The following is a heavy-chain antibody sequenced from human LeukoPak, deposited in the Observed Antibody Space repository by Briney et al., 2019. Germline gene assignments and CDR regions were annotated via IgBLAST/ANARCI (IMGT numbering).Heavy chain of an antibody. CDR2: IYYRGNT. J-gene: IGHJ4*02. V-gene: IGHV4-39*01. D-gene: IGHD2-15*01. Sequence: SETLSLTCSVSGGSISHSSYYWGWIRQPPGKGPEWIGNIYYRGNTYYNPSLRSRVAISIDTSKNQFSLNLSSVTAADTAVYYCARLIQYTAGIYSFDYWGQGTLVTVSS. CDR3: ARLIQYTAGIYSFDY. CDR1: GGSISHSSYY.